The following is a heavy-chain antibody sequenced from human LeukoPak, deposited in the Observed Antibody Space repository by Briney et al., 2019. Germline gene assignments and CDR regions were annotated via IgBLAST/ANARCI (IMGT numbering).Heavy chain of an antibody. CDR2: ISGSGGSR. V-gene: IGHV3-23*01. D-gene: IGHD3-22*01. Sequence: GGSLRLSCAASGFTFSSYAMRWVRQAPGKGLEWVSAISGSGGSRYYADSVKGRFTISRDNSKNTLYLQMNSLRAEDTAVYYCAKVRDYYDSSGYCFDYWGQGTLVTVSS. CDR1: GFTFSSYA. J-gene: IGHJ4*02. CDR3: AKVRDYYDSSGYCFDY.